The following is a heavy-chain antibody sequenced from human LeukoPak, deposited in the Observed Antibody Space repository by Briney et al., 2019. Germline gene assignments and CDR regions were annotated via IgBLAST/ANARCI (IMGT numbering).Heavy chain of an antibody. CDR3: ARDFHYYDSSGYYEKWFDP. CDR1: GFTFSSYD. V-gene: IGHV3-48*03. D-gene: IGHD3-22*01. J-gene: IGHJ5*02. CDR2: ISSSSSTI. Sequence: GGSLRLSCAASGFTFSSYDTNWVRQAPGKGLEWLSYISSSSSTIYYADSVKGRFTISRDNAENSLYLQMNSLRAEDTAVYYCARDFHYYDSSGYYEKWFDPWGQGTLVTVSS.